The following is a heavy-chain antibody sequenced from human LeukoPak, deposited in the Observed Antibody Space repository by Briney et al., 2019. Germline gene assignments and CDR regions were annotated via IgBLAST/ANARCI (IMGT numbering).Heavy chain of an antibody. CDR2: IIPILGIA. CDR3: ARALYSSSFPAYYFDY. J-gene: IGHJ4*02. CDR1: GGTFSSYA. V-gene: IGHV1-69*04. D-gene: IGHD6-6*01. Sequence: SVKVSCKASGGTFSSYAISWVRQAPGQGLEWMGRIIPILGIANYAQKFQGRVTITADESTSTAYMELSSLRSEDTAVYYCARALYSSSFPAYYFDYWGQGTLVTVSS.